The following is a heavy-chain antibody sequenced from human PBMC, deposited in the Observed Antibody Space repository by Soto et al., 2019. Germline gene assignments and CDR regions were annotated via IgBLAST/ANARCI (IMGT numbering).Heavy chain of an antibody. D-gene: IGHD3-9*01. Sequence: QVQLVQAGAEVKKPGASVKVSCKASGYTFTTYDINWVRQATGQGLEWMGWMNPNSGNTGYAQKFQGRVTMTRNTSISTAYMELSSLRSEDTAEYYCARGLRYFDSFSAFWGQGTLVTVSS. V-gene: IGHV1-8*01. CDR2: MNPNSGNT. CDR1: GYTFTTYD. CDR3: ARGLRYFDSFSAF. J-gene: IGHJ4*02.